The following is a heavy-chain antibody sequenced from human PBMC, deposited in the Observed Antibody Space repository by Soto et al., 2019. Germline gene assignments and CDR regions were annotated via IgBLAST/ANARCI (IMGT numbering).Heavy chain of an antibody. CDR3: AKTGNYDFDY. V-gene: IGHV3-23*01. CDR2: ISGSGSST. D-gene: IGHD1-7*01. CDR1: GFSFSSYA. Sequence: EVQLLESGGGLVQPGGSLRLSCAASGFSFSSYAMSWVRHAPGKGLEWVSAISGSGSSTYYADSVKGRFTISRDNSKNPLYMQMNSLRADDTAVYHCAKTGNYDFDYWGQGTLVTVSS. J-gene: IGHJ4*02.